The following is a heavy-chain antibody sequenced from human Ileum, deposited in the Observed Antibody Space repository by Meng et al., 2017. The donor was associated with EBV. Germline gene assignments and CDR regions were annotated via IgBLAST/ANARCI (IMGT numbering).Heavy chain of an antibody. CDR1: GGSGGIFSNYV. D-gene: IGHD4-23*01. J-gene: IGHJ4*02. CDR2: TIPRFGRA. V-gene: IGHV1-69*06. Sequence: QVQPVQSGAEVKKPGSSVKVSCKTSGGSGGIFSNYVINWVRQAPGQGFEWMGVTIPRFGRANYAQKFQDRVTITADTSTSTAYMEMSGLRSADTAIYYCTSLSPGSNEIYWGQGTLVTVSS. CDR3: TSLSPGSNEIY.